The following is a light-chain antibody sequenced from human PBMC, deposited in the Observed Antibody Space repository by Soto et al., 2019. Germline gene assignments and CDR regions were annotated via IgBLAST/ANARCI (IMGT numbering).Light chain of an antibody. CDR1: SSDVGRYNL. V-gene: IGLV2-23*01. CDR2: EDI. J-gene: IGLJ2*01. CDR3: CSYAGGTSVV. Sequence: QSALTQPASVSGSLGQSITISCTGSSSDVGRYNLVSWYQQHPGKAPKLLIYEDIERPSGVSNRFSGSKSGNTASLTISGLQTEDEADYYCCSYAGGTSVVSGGGTKVTVL.